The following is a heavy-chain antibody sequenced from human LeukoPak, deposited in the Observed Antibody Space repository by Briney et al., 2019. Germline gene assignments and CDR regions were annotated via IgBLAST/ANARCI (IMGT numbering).Heavy chain of an antibody. V-gene: IGHV3-30*18. D-gene: IGHD3-3*02. CDR2: ISYDGSNK. CDR3: AKDLGFLEWSPYYYYYYGMDV. J-gene: IGHJ6*02. CDR1: GFTFSSYG. Sequence: PGRSLRLSCAASGFTFSSYGMHWVRQAPGKGLEWVAVISYDGSNKYYADSVKGRLTISRDNSKNTLYLQMNSLRAEDTAVYYCAKDLGFLEWSPYYYYYYGMDVWGQGTTVTVSS.